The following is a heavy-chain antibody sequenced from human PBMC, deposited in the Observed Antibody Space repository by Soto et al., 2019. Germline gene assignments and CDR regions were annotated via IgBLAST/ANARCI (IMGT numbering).Heavy chain of an antibody. Sequence: EVQLFESGGGLVQPGGSLRLSCAASGFTFSSYAMRWVRQAPGKVLEWVSAITGSGGSTYYADSVKGRFTISRDNSNNTLYLQMISLRAEDTAVYYCAKDRDLTVIVVVTLFDYWGQGTLVTVYS. D-gene: IGHD3-22*01. V-gene: IGHV3-23*01. CDR2: ITGSGGST. CDR3: AKDRDLTVIVVVTLFDY. CDR1: GFTFSSYA. J-gene: IGHJ4*02.